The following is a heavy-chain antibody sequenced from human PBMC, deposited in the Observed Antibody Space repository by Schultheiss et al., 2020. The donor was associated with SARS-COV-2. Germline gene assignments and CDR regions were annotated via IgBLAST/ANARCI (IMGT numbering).Heavy chain of an antibody. J-gene: IGHJ6*02. CDR3: ARVDIVVVPAANYYYYYGMDV. Sequence: SETLSLTCTVSGGSISSGGYYWSWIRQHPGKGLEWIGSIYYSGSTNYNPSLKSRVTISVDTSKNQFSLKLSSVTAADTAVYYCARVDIVVVPAANYYYYYGMDVWGQGTTVTVSS. CDR2: IYYSGST. D-gene: IGHD2-2*01. CDR1: GGSISSGGYY. V-gene: IGHV4-39*07.